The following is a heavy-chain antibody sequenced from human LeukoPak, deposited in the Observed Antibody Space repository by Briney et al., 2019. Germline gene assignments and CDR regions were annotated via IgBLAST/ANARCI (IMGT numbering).Heavy chain of an antibody. CDR2: IRNKSDCGTA. Sequence: GGSLRVSCAASGFTFSNAWMAWVRQAPGKGLVFVGRIRNKSDCGTADSADPLKGRFTISRDDSTNTPYLQMNSLETEVTVVYYWTTWGGSFSRYWGQGTLVTVSS. V-gene: IGHV3-15*01. CDR1: GFTFSNAW. D-gene: IGHD1-26*01. J-gene: IGHJ4*02. CDR3: TTWGGSFSRY.